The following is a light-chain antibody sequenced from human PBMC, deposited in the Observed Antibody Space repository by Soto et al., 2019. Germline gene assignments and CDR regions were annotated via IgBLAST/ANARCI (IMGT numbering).Light chain of an antibody. Sequence: QSVLTQPASVSGSPGQSITISCTGTSSDVGGYDYVSWYQQHPGKAPKLMIYEVSNRPSGVSNRFSGSKSGSMASLTISGLQAEDEADYYCSSYTSSSTYVFGTGTKVTVL. CDR2: EVS. CDR3: SSYTSSSTYV. J-gene: IGLJ1*01. CDR1: SSDVGGYDY. V-gene: IGLV2-14*01.